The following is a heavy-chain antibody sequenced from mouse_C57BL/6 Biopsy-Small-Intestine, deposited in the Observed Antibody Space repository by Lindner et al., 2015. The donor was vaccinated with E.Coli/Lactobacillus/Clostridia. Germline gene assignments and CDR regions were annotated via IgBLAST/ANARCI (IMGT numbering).Heavy chain of an antibody. Sequence: VQLQESGAELMKPGASVKLSCKATGYTFTGYWIEWVKQRPGHGLEWIGEILPGSGRTNYNEKFKGKATFTADTSSNTAYMQLSSLTTEDSAVYYCARKWLLRYWYFDVWGTGTTVTVSS. V-gene: IGHV1-9*01. CDR2: ILPGSGRT. CDR1: GYTFTGYW. CDR3: ARKWLLRYWYFDV. D-gene: IGHD2-3*01. J-gene: IGHJ1*03.